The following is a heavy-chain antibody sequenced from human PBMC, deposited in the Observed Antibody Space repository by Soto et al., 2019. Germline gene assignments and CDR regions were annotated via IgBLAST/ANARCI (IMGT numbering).Heavy chain of an antibody. CDR1: GESVGRGTNY. V-gene: IGHV4-61*01. D-gene: IGHD6-13*01. Sequence: QVQLQESGPGLMKPSGTLSLICSVSGESVGRGTNYWSGVRQAPGRGLAWIGYIFDAATAIYNHSFEIRVSISLDAAKNQVSLKLTSVTAADKAIYYCARDRRGRADGFIYYYGMEVWGQGASVTVSS. CDR2: IFDAATA. J-gene: IGHJ6*02. CDR3: ARDRRGRADGFIYYYGMEV.